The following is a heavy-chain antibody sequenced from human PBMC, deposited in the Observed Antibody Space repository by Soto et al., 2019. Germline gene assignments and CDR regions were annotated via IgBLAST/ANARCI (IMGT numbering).Heavy chain of an antibody. D-gene: IGHD6-13*01. Sequence: EVQLVESGGGLVQPGGSLRLSCAASGFTFSSYWMHWVRQAPGKGLVWVSRIKSDGSSTSYADSVKGRFTISRDNAKNTMYMQMNSLRAEDTAVYYCARVGIAAAKPEYFQHWGQGTLVTVSS. CDR1: GFTFSSYW. CDR2: IKSDGSST. V-gene: IGHV3-74*01. J-gene: IGHJ1*01. CDR3: ARVGIAAAKPEYFQH.